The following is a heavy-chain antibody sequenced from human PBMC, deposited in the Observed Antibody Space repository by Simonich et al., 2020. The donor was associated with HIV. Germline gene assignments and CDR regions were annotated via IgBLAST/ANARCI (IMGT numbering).Heavy chain of an antibody. J-gene: IGHJ4*02. CDR2: INHSGRT. D-gene: IGHD2-2*01. Sequence: QVQLQQWGAGLLKPSETLSLTCAVYGGSFSGDYWSWIRQPPGKGLEWIGEINHSGRTNYNPSPKSRVTISVDTSKNQFSLKLSSVTAADTAVYYCARGFYQRLYYFDYWGQGTLVTVSS. CDR1: GGSFSGDY. CDR3: ARGFYQRLYYFDY. V-gene: IGHV4-34*01.